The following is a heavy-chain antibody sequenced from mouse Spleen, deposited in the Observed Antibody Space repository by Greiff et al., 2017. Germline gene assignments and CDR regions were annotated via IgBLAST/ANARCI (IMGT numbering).Heavy chain of an antibody. CDR1: GYTFTSYW. Sequence: QVTLKESGAELVKPGASVKLSCKASGYTFTSYWMHWVKQRPGQGLEWIGMIHPNSGSTNYNEKFKSKATLTVDKSSSTAYMQLSSLTSEDSAVYYCAREDYYGSSYGFAYWGQGTLVTVSA. D-gene: IGHD1-1*01. CDR3: AREDYYGSSYGFAY. J-gene: IGHJ3*01. V-gene: IGHV1-64*01. CDR2: IHPNSGST.